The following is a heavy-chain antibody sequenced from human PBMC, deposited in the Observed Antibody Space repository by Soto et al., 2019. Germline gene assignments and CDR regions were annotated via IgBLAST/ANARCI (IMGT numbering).Heavy chain of an antibody. J-gene: IGHJ4*02. CDR2: ISGSGDST. CDR1: GFTFSSYA. Sequence: EVQLLESGGGLVQPGGSLRLSCAASGFTFSSYAMRWVRQAPVKGLEWVSAISGSGDSTYYADSVKGRFTISRDNSKNTLYLEMNSLSAEDTAVYYCARRGSGSYYDYWGQGTLVTVPS. D-gene: IGHD1-26*01. CDR3: ARRGSGSYYDY. V-gene: IGHV3-23*01.